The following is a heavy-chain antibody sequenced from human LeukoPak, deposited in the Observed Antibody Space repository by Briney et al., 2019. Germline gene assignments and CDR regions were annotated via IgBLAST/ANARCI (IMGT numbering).Heavy chain of an antibody. V-gene: IGHV4-39*07. CDR3: ARDRLCGGDCYEGHDAFDI. Sequence: PSETLSLTCTVSGGSISSSSYYWGWIRQPPGKGLEWIGSIYHSGSTYYNPSLKSRVTISVDKSKNQFSLKLSSVTAADTAVYYCARDRLCGGDCYEGHDAFDIWGQGTMVTVSS. CDR1: GGSISSSSYY. D-gene: IGHD2-21*02. J-gene: IGHJ3*02. CDR2: IYHSGST.